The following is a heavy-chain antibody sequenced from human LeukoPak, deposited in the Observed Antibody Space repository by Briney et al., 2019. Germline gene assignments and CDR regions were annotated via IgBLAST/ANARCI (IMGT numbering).Heavy chain of an antibody. V-gene: IGHV3-66*02. Sequence: GGSLRLSCAASGFTVSSNYMSWVRQAPGKGLEWVSVIYSGGSTYYADSVKGRFTISRDDSKNTLYLQMNSLRAEDTAVYYCARSDFRRETLVDVWGKGTTVTVSS. CDR2: IYSGGST. J-gene: IGHJ6*04. D-gene: IGHD2/OR15-2a*01. CDR3: ARSDFRRETLVDV. CDR1: GFTVSSNY.